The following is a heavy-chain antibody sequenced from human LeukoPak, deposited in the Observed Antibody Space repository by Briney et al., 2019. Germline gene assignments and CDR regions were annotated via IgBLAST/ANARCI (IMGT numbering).Heavy chain of an antibody. J-gene: IGHJ2*01. Sequence: PGGSLRLSCAASGFTFSSYNMNWVRQAPGKGLEWVSYIGSSDTSNTIYYADSVKGRFTISRDNAKNSLYLQMNSLRAEDTAVYYCARGSSSGYLVWYYDLWGRGTLVTVSS. V-gene: IGHV3-48*04. CDR3: ARGSSSGYLVWYYDL. CDR2: IGSSDTSNTI. D-gene: IGHD3-22*01. CDR1: GFTFSSYN.